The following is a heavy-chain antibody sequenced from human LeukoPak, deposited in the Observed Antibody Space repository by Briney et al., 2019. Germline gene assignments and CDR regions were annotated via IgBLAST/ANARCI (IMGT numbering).Heavy chain of an antibody. J-gene: IGHJ4*02. CDR1: GYSFTSYW. Sequence: GESLKISCKGSGYSFTSYWIGWVRQMPGKGLEWMGIIYPGDSDTRCSPSFQGQVTISADKSISTAYLQWSSLKASDTAMYCCARLRERYFDWLLKTFDYWGQGTLVTVSS. D-gene: IGHD3-9*01. CDR3: ARLRERYFDWLLKTFDY. V-gene: IGHV5-51*01. CDR2: IYPGDSDT.